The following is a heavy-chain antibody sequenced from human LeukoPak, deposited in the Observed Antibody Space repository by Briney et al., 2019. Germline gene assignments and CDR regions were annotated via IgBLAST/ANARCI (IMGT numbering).Heavy chain of an antibody. Sequence: PSETLSLTCTVSGGSISSSSYYWGWIRQPPGKGLEWIGSIYYSGSTYYNPSLKSRVTISVDTSKNQFSLKLSSVTAADTAVYYCARQLGGKQWLSAFDYWGQGTLVTVSS. CDR1: GGSISSSSYY. CDR2: IYYSGST. CDR3: ARQLGGKQWLSAFDY. V-gene: IGHV4-39*01. D-gene: IGHD6-19*01. J-gene: IGHJ4*02.